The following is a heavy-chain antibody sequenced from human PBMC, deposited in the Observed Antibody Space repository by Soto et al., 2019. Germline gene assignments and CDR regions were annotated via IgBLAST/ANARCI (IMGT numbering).Heavy chain of an antibody. V-gene: IGHV2-5*02. J-gene: IGHJ4*02. CDR3: ATLTGSH. Sequence: ITLKESGPPLVKPTQTLTLTCSFSGFSLSTDGVGVGWVRQPLGLALEWLAMIYWDDDKHYNASLKSRLSITKDTSKSQVVLTMTNMDPVDTGTYYCATLTGSHWGQGALVTVSS. D-gene: IGHD3-16*01. CDR2: IYWDDDK. CDR1: GFSLSTDGVG.